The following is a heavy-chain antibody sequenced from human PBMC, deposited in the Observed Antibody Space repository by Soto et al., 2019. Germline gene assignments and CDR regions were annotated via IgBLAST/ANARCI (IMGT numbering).Heavy chain of an antibody. D-gene: IGHD3-10*01. Sequence: SETLSLTCTVAGGSISSYYWSWIRQTPGKGLERIGYIYYSGSTNYNPSLKSRVTISVDTSKNQFSLKLSSVTAADTAVYYCARALPSTMVRGASKYYYGMDVWGQGTTVTVSS. CDR3: ARALPSTMVRGASKYYYGMDV. J-gene: IGHJ6*02. CDR2: IYYSGST. CDR1: GGSISSYY. V-gene: IGHV4-59*01.